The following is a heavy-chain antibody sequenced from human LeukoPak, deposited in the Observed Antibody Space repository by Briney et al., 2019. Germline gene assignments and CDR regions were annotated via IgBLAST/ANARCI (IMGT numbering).Heavy chain of an antibody. Sequence: SETLSLTCTVSGDSISSGGYYWSWIRQPPGKGLEWIGYIYYSGSTNYNPSLKSRVTISVDTSKNQFSLKLSSVTAADTAVYYCARTETTYYFDYWGQGTLVTVSS. V-gene: IGHV4-61*08. CDR1: GDSISSGGYY. J-gene: IGHJ4*02. CDR3: ARTETTYYFDY. CDR2: IYYSGST. D-gene: IGHD1-1*01.